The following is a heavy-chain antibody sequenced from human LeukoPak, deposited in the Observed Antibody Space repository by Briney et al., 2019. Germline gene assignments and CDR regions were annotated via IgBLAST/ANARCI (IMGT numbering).Heavy chain of an antibody. CDR3: ARPSVFYYYDSNLPLHAFDI. V-gene: IGHV1-2*02. CDR2: INPNSGGT. J-gene: IGHJ3*02. D-gene: IGHD3-22*01. CDR1: GYTFTGYY. Sequence: GASVKVSCKASGYTFTGYYMHWLRQAPGQGLEWMGWINPNSGGTNYAQKFQGRVTMTRDTSISTAYMELSRLRSDDTAVYYCARPSVFYYYDSNLPLHAFDIWGQGTMVTVSS.